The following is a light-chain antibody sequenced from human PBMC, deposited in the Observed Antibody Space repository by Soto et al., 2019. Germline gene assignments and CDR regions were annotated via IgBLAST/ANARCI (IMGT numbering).Light chain of an antibody. J-gene: IGLJ1*01. Sequence: QSVLTQPASVSGSPGQSITISCTGTSSDVGGYNYVSWYQQHPGKAPKLMIYEVSNRPSGVPDRFSGSKSGTSASLAITGLQAEDEADYYCQSYDSSLSGSYVFGTGTKVTVL. CDR1: SSDVGGYNY. CDR3: QSYDSSLSGSYV. CDR2: EVS. V-gene: IGLV2-14*01.